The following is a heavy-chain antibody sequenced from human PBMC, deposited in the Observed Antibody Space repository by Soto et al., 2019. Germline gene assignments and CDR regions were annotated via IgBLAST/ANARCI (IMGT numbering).Heavy chain of an antibody. CDR2: INPSGGST. Sequence: SLKVSWKAAGYNFTSYYMYWWRQTPGQGLKLLGIINPSGGSTSYAQKFQGRVTMTRDTSTSTVYMELSSLRSEDTAVYYCARDLTYYDILTGYYPPGYFDSWGQGTLVTVSS. V-gene: IGHV1-46*03. D-gene: IGHD3-9*01. CDR3: ARDLTYYDILTGYYPPGYFDS. CDR1: GYNFTSYY. J-gene: IGHJ4*02.